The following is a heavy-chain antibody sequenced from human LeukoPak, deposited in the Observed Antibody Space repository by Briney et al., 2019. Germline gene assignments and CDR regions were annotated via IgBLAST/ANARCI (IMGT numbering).Heavy chain of an antibody. CDR2: ISSSGSTT. CDR3: ARDERSIQFNF. Sequence: GGSLRLSCAASGFTFSSYEMNWVRQAPGKGLEWVSYISSSGSTTYYADSVKGRFTISRDNSKNTMYLYMNSLRAEDTALYFCARDERSIQFNFWGQGTLVTVSS. J-gene: IGHJ4*02. CDR1: GFTFSSYE. D-gene: IGHD5-24*01. V-gene: IGHV3-48*03.